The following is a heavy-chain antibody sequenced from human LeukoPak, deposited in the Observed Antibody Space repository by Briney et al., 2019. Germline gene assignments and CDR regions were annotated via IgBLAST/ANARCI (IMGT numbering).Heavy chain of an antibody. CDR3: ATAHAHYCGGDCYSNSYYYYYMDV. D-gene: IGHD2-21*02. V-gene: IGHV1-46*01. Sequence: GASVKVSCKASGYIFTSYYMYWVRQAPGQGLEWMGIINPSGGSIRYAQKFQGRVTMTEDTSTDTAYMELSSLRSEDTAVYYCATAHAHYCGGDCYSNSYYYYYMDVWGKGTTVTVSS. CDR2: INPSGGSI. J-gene: IGHJ6*03. CDR1: GYIFTSYY.